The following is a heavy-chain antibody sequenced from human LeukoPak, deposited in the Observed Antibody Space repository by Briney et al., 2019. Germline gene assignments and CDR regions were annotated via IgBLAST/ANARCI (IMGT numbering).Heavy chain of an antibody. V-gene: IGHV1-2*02. CDR1: GYTFTGYY. D-gene: IGHD1-1*01. Sequence: ASGKVSCKASGYTFTGYYMHWLRQAPGQGLDWMGWINPTSGGTNYAQKFQGRVTMTRNTSISTAYMELSRLRSADTAVYSCAKNIPTGTNWSDPWGQGTLVTVPS. J-gene: IGHJ5*02. CDR2: INPTSGGT. CDR3: AKNIPTGTNWSDP.